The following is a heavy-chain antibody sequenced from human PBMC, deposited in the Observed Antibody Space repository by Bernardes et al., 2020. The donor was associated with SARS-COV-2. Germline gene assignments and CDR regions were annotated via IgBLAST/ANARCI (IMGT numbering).Heavy chain of an antibody. D-gene: IGHD5-18*01. CDR1: GFTFSNAW. J-gene: IGHJ6*02. CDR3: TTDRSYGYSYYYGMDV. V-gene: IGHV3-15*01. CDR2: IKSKTDGGTT. Sequence: GGSLRLSCAASGFTFSNAWMSWVRQAPGKGLEWVGRIKSKTDGGTTDYAAPVKGRFTISRDDSKNTLYLQMNSLKTEDTAVYYCTTDRSYGYSYYYGMDVWGQGATVTVSS.